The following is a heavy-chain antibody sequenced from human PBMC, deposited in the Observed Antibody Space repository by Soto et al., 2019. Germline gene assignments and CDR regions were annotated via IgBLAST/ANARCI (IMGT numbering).Heavy chain of an antibody. Sequence: QVQLVQSGAEVQKPGSSVKVSCKASGGTFSSYAISWVRQAPGQGLEWMGGIIPISETTNYAQKFQCRVTITADESKSTAYMELSSLRSEDTAVYYCARSQGSSTSLEIYYYYYYGMDVWGQGTTVTVSS. CDR3: ARSQGSSTSLEIYYYYYYGMDV. V-gene: IGHV1-69*01. D-gene: IGHD2-2*01. CDR2: IIPISETT. J-gene: IGHJ6*02. CDR1: GGTFSSYA.